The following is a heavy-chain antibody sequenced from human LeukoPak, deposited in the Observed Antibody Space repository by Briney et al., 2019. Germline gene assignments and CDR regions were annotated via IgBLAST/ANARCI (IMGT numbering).Heavy chain of an antibody. CDR3: TTGTITGPGFDF. CDR2: IKSKPVGGTT. V-gene: IGHV3-15*01. J-gene: IGHJ4*02. Sequence: GGSLRLSCAASGFTFTNFAMNWVRQAPGKGLEWVGRIKSKPVGGTTDYAAPVKGRFTCSRDDSKNTVHLQMNSLKTEDTAVYFCTTGTITGPGFDFWGQGTLVTVSS. CDR1: GFTFTNFA. D-gene: IGHD6-13*01.